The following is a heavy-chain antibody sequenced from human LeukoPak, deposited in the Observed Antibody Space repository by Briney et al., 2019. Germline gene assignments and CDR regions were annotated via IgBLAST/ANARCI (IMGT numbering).Heavy chain of an antibody. J-gene: IGHJ4*02. V-gene: IGHV4-39*07. CDR1: GGSISTSNYY. CDR3: ARTPIYYFDNSGYYN. CDR2: IFYSGST. D-gene: IGHD3-22*01. Sequence: SETLSLTCTVSGGSISTSNYYWGWIRQPPGKGLEWIGNIFYSGSTYYSPSLRSRVTISVDTSKNQFSLKLSSVTAADTAVYYCARTPIYYFDNSGYYNWGQGTLVTVSS.